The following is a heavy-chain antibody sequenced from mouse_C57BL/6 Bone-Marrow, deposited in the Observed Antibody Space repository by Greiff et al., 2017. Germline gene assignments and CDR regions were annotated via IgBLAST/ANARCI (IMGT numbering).Heavy chain of an antibody. CDR2: IYPGGGYT. D-gene: IGHD1-1*01. J-gene: IGHJ3*01. V-gene: IGHV1-63*01. Sequence: VKLVESGAELLRPGTSVKMSCKASGYTFTNYWIGWAKQRPGHGLEWIGDIYPGGGYTNYNEKFKGKATLTADKSSSTAYMQFSSLTSEDSAIYYCASGGYYKRWFAYWGQGTLVTVSA. CDR1: GYTFTNYW. CDR3: ASGGYYKRWFAY.